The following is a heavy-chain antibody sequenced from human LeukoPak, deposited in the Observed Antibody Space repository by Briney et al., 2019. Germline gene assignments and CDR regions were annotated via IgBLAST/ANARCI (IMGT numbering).Heavy chain of an antibody. V-gene: IGHV3-74*01. CDR1: GFIFSSFW. D-gene: IGHD2-15*01. CDR3: ARVRCSGGSCYVLDY. Sequence: GGSLRLSCAASGFIFSSFWMHWVRQVPGKGLVWVSHINSDGRTTDYADSVRGRFTISRDNSKNTLYLQMNSLRAEDTAVYYCARVRCSGGSCYVLDYWGQGTLVTVSS. J-gene: IGHJ4*02. CDR2: INSDGRTT.